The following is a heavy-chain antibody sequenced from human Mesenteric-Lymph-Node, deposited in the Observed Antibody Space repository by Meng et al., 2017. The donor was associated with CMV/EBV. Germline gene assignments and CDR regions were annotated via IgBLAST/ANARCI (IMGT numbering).Heavy chain of an antibody. CDR2: ISSRGSAI. Sequence: FSFSDSYMSWMRQAPGKGLEWISYISSRGSAIYYPGSVQGQFNISRDHAKNSLYLQMNSLRDEDTAVYYCARDWGGYSGYDKWDYDYWGQGTLVTVSS. V-gene: IGHV3-11*01. CDR3: ARDWGGYSGYDKWDYDY. CDR1: FSFSDSY. J-gene: IGHJ4*02. D-gene: IGHD5-12*01.